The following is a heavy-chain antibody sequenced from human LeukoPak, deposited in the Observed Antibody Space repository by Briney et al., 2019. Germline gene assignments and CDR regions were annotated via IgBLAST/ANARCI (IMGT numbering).Heavy chain of an antibody. Sequence: GGSLRLSCAASGFTFSRYGMHWVRQAPGKGLEWVAVIWYDGNNKDYADSVKGRFTISRDNSKNTLYLQMNSLRAEDTAVYYCAKDRRAGNWYFDYWGQGALVTVSS. CDR1: GFTFSRYG. V-gene: IGHV3-33*06. J-gene: IGHJ4*02. CDR2: IWYDGNNK. CDR3: AKDRRAGNWYFDY. D-gene: IGHD1-14*01.